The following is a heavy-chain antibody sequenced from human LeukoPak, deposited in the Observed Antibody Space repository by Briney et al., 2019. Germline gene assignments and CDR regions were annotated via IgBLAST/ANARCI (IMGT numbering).Heavy chain of an antibody. CDR3: ARRVPIVGATGPFDY. Sequence: SETLSLTCTVSGGSISSSSYYWGWIRQPPGKGLEWIGSIYYSGSTYYNPSLKSRVTISVDTSKNQFSLKLSSVTAADTAVYYCARRVPIVGATGPFDYWGQGTLVTVSS. J-gene: IGHJ4*02. V-gene: IGHV4-39*01. CDR1: GGSISSSSYY. D-gene: IGHD1-26*01. CDR2: IYYSGST.